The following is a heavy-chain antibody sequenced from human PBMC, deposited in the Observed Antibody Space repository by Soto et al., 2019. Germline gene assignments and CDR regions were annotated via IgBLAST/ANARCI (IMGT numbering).Heavy chain of an antibody. CDR1: GYTFTSYG. J-gene: IGHJ4*02. CDR3: AGGKLRYFDWPRLDFDY. V-gene: IGHV1-18*01. D-gene: IGHD3-9*01. CDR2: ISAYNGNT. Sequence: ASVKVSCKASGYTFTSYGISWVRQAPGQGLEWMGWISAYNGNTNYAQKLQGRVTMTTDTSTSTAYMELRSLRSDDTAVYYCAGGKLRYFDWPRLDFDYWGQGTRVTVSS.